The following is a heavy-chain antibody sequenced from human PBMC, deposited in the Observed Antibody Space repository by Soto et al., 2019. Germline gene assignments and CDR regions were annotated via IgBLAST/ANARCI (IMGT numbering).Heavy chain of an antibody. CDR1: GTIFSSYT. V-gene: IGHV1-69*08. J-gene: IGHJ6*02. CDR2: IIPILGET. Sequence: QGQLVQSGAEVKKPGSSVRVSCKASGTIFSSYTISWVRQAPGQGLEWMGRIIPILGETNSAQKFQDRVTLTADKSTNTAYMELTSLRLEDTAVYYCARGLGGRMDDWGQGTTVTVSS. CDR3: ARGLGGRMDD. D-gene: IGHD3-16*01.